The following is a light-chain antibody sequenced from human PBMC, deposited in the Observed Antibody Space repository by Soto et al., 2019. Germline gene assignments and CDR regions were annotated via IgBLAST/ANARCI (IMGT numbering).Light chain of an antibody. J-gene: IGKJ4*01. CDR1: QSLNSH. V-gene: IGKV3D-15*01. CDR3: QQYSDWPPLT. Sequence: EIVMTQSPATLSVFPGERATLSCRASQSLNSHLAWYQPKPGQAPSLLIYDASNRATGIPARFSSSGSGTDFTLTIISLQSEDSAVYYCQQYSDWPPLTFGGGTKVDIK. CDR2: DAS.